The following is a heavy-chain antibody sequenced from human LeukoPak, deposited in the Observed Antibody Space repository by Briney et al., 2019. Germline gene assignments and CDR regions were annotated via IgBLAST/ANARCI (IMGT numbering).Heavy chain of an antibody. CDR2: ISSSSSTI. V-gene: IGHV3-48*01. CDR1: GFTFSSYS. Sequence: GGSLRLSCAASGFTFSSYSMNWVRQAPGKGLEWVSYISSSSSTIYYADSVKGRFTISRDNAKHSLYLQMNSLRAEDTAVYYCARLGLSGWYSKKSRFDYWGQGTLVTVSS. CDR3: ARLGLSGWYSKKSRFDY. D-gene: IGHD6-19*01. J-gene: IGHJ4*02.